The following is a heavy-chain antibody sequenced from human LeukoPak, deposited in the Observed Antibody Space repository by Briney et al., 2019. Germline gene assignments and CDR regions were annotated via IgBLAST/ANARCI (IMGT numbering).Heavy chain of an antibody. CDR3: ARDEGVVVAAGEFFDY. V-gene: IGHV1-69*04. J-gene: IGHJ4*02. CDR2: IIPILVIA. CDR1: GGTFSSYA. D-gene: IGHD2-15*01. Sequence: SEKVSCKASGGTFSSYAISWVRQAPGQGLEWMGRIIPILVIANYAQKFQGRVTITADKSTSTAYMELSSLRSEDTGVYYCARDEGVVVAAGEFFDYWGQGTLVTVSS.